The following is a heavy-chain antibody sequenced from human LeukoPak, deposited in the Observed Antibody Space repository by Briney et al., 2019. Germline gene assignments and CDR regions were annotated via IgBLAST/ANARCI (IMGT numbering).Heavy chain of an antibody. J-gene: IGHJ4*02. Sequence: SETLSLTCTVSGGSISSGDYYWSWIRQHPGKGLEWIGYIYYSGSTYYNPSLKSRVNISGDTSKNQFSLKLSSVTAADTAVYYCARDQEGDYFDYWGQGTLVTVSS. CDR2: IYYSGST. V-gene: IGHV4-31*03. CDR3: ARDQEGDYFDY. CDR1: GGSISSGDYY.